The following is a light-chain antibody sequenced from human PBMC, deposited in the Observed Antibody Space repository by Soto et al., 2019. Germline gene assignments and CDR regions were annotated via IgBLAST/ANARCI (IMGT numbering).Light chain of an antibody. CDR1: QRVDNNF. CDR3: QQRSNWPPRLT. Sequence: LTQSPGTLSLSPGEGATLSCRTSQRVDNNFVAWYQQKPGQAPRLLIYGASTRATGIPDRFSGSGFGTDFTLTISSLEPEDFAVYYCQQRSNWPPRLTFGGGTKVDIK. CDR2: GAS. V-gene: IGKV3D-20*02. J-gene: IGKJ4*01.